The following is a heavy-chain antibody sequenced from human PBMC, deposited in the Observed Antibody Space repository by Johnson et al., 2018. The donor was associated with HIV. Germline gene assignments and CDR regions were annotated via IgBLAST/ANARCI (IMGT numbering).Heavy chain of an antibody. V-gene: IGHV3-30*02. J-gene: IGHJ3*02. CDR2: IRCAGSNK. D-gene: IGHD1-1*01. CDR3: ARDFVGGVPQGAFDI. CDR1: GFTFSSYG. Sequence: QVQLVESGGGVVQPGGSLRLSCAASGFTFSSYGMHWVRQAPGKGLGWVAFIRCAGSNKYYADSVKGRFTISRDNSKNTLYLQMNSLRAEDTAVYYCARDFVGGVPQGAFDIWGQGTMVTVSS.